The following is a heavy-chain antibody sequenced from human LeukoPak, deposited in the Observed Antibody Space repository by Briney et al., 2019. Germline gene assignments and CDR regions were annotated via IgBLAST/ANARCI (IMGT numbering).Heavy chain of an antibody. V-gene: IGHV3-21*06. D-gene: IGHD4-17*01. Sequence: GGSLRLSCAVSGFTFSSYNMNWVRQAPGKGLEWVSLISSSSSYIYYADSVKGRFTISRDNAENSLYLQINSLRAEDTAVYYCARDYGDYYGMDVWGQGTTVTVSS. CDR3: ARDYGDYYGMDV. CDR2: ISSSSSYI. CDR1: GFTFSSYN. J-gene: IGHJ6*02.